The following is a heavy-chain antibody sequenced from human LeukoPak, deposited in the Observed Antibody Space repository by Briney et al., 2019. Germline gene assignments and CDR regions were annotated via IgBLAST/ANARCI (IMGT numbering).Heavy chain of an antibody. CDR2: IIPIFGTA. Sequence: SSVKVSCKASGGTFSSYAISWVRQAPGQGLEWMGGIIPIFGTANYAQKFQGRVTITADESTSTAYMELSGLRSEDTAVYYCARPIKYYDILTGYYRHDAFDIWGQGTMVTVSS. J-gene: IGHJ3*02. CDR3: ARPIKYYDILTGYYRHDAFDI. CDR1: GGTFSSYA. V-gene: IGHV1-69*01. D-gene: IGHD3-9*01.